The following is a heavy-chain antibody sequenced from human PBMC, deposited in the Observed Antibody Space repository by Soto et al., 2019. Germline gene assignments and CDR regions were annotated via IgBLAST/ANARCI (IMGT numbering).Heavy chain of an antibody. Sequence: GGSLRLSCAASGFPFSSSAMSWVRQAPGKGLEWVSGISGSGGSTYCADSVKGRFTISRDNSKNTLYVQMNSLRADDTAVYYCAKVALEMSDSSGYYYFDYWGQGTLVTVSS. CDR2: ISGSGGST. CDR3: AKVALEMSDSSGYYYFDY. J-gene: IGHJ4*02. V-gene: IGHV3-23*01. CDR1: GFPFSSSA. D-gene: IGHD3-22*01.